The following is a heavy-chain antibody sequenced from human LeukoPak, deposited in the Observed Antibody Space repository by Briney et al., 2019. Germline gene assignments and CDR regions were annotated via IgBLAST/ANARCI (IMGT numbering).Heavy chain of an antibody. CDR3: AKGAAGTHDY. D-gene: IGHD6-13*01. J-gene: IGHJ4*02. Sequence: GGSLRLSCAASGFTFRSYAMSWVRQAPGKGLEWVSVISDSGGSTYYADSVKGRFTISRDNSKNTLYLQMNSLRAEDTAVYYCAKGAAGTHDYWGQGTLVTVSS. CDR2: ISDSGGST. CDR1: GFTFRSYA. V-gene: IGHV3-23*01.